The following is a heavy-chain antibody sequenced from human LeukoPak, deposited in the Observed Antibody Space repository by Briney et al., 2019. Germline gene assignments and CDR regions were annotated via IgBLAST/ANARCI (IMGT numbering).Heavy chain of an antibody. D-gene: IGHD6-13*01. J-gene: IGHJ3*02. Sequence: GESLKISCKGSGYRFTTYWIGWVRQMPGKGLEWMGIIFPGDSDTIYSPSFQGQVTISADKSISTAYLQWSSLRASDTAMYYCARQIAAAGNDAFDIWGQGTMVTVSS. CDR3: ARQIAAAGNDAFDI. V-gene: IGHV5-51*01. CDR1: GYRFTTYW. CDR2: IFPGDSDT.